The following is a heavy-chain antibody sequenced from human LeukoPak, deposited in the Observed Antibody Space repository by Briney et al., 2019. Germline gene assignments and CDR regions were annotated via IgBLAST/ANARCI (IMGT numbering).Heavy chain of an antibody. Sequence: GGSLRLSCAASGFTFSNYWMQWVRRAPGKGLVWVSRINGEGGTSYADSVKGRFTISRDNAKNTVHLQMNSLRAEDTAVYYCARDLVYGSGSCGHWGQGTLVTVSS. V-gene: IGHV3-74*01. CDR1: GFTFSNYW. CDR3: ARDLVYGSGSCGH. J-gene: IGHJ4*02. D-gene: IGHD3-10*01. CDR2: INGEGGT.